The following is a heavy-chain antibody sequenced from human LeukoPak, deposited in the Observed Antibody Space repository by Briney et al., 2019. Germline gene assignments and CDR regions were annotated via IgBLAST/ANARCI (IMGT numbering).Heavy chain of an antibody. Sequence: GGSLRLSCAASGFTSSSYEMNWVRQAPGKGLEWVSYISSSDSTIYYADSVKGRFTISRDNAKNSLYLQMNSLRAEDTAVYYCARGGGYNPWGQGTLVTVSS. CDR2: ISSSDSTI. CDR3: ARGGGYNP. CDR1: GFTSSSYE. J-gene: IGHJ4*02. V-gene: IGHV3-48*03. D-gene: IGHD5-24*01.